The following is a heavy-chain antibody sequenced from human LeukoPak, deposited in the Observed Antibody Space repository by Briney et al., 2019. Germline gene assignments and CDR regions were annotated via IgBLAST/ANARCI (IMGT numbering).Heavy chain of an antibody. D-gene: IGHD1-26*01. J-gene: IGHJ3*02. V-gene: IGHV1-69-2*01. CDR3: ATDRWGSYLRDAFDI. CDR2: VDPEDGET. CDR1: GYTFTDYY. Sequence: ASVKVSCKVSGYTFTDYYMHWVQQAPRKGLEWMGLVDPEDGETIYAEKFQGIVTITADTSTDTAYMELSSLRSEDTAVYYCATDRWGSYLRDAFDIWGQGTTVTVSS.